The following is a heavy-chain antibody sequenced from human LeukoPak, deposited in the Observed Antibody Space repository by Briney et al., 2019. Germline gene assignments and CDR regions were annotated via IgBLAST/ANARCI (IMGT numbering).Heavy chain of an antibody. D-gene: IGHD5-18*01. V-gene: IGHV4-39*07. CDR2: IYYSGST. CDR1: GDSISSNPYY. J-gene: IGHJ5*02. Sequence: PSETLSLTCTVSGDSISSNPYYWGWFRQPPEKGLEWIGSIYYSGSTYYNPSLKSRVTISVDTSKNQFSLKLSSVTAADTAVYYCARDRDGYSYGYNWFDPWGQGTLVTVSS. CDR3: ARDRDGYSYGYNWFDP.